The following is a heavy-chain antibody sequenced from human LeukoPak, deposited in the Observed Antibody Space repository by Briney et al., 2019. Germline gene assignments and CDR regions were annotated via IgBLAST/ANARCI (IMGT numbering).Heavy chain of an antibody. CDR2: ISSSSSYI. CDR1: EYTLTSYT. V-gene: IGHV3-21*01. D-gene: IGHD1-26*01. CDR3: ARNGIVGAGYYFDY. J-gene: IGHJ4*02. Sequence: ASVKVSCKASEYTLTSYTMNWVRQAPGKGLEWVSSISSSSSYIYYADSVKGRFSISRDNAKKSLYLQMNILRAEDTAVYYCARNGIVGAGYYFDYWGQGTLVTVSS.